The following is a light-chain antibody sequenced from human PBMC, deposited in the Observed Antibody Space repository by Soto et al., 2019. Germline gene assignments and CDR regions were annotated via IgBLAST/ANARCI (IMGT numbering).Light chain of an antibody. CDR1: QGISSR. J-gene: IGKJ5*01. V-gene: IGKV1-12*01. CDR3: QPRDGIPIS. CDR2: AAS. Sequence: DIQMTQAPYSLSASVGDRVTITCRTNQGISSRLAWYKQKPGKAPRLLIYAASTVQSGVQTRFSGSGSGTDFTLTIGSWRPEDLATYYCQPRDGIPISFGQGTRRE.